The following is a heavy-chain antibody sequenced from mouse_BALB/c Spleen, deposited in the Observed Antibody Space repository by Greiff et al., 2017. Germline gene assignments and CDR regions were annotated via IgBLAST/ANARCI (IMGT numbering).Heavy chain of an antibody. D-gene: IGHD1-1*01. CDR2: INPYNDGT. CDR3: ARSGYYGSSSYYYAMDY. V-gene: IGHV1-14*01. CDR1: GYTFTSYV. Sequence: EVKLQESGPELVKPGASVKMSCKASGYTFTSYVMHWVKQKPGQGLEWIGYINPYNDGTKYNEKFKGKATLTSDKSSSTAYMELSSLTSEDSAVYYCARSGYYGSSSYYYAMDYWGQGTSVTVSS. J-gene: IGHJ4*01.